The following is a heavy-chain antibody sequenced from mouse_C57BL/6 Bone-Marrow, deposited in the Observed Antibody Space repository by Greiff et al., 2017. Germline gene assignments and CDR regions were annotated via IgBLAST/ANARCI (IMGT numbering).Heavy chain of an antibody. Sequence: EVQLQQSGAELVRPGASVKLSCTASGFNIKDDYMHWVQQRPEPGLEWIGWIDPENGDTAYASKFQGKATISADPSSNTAYLQLSSLTSEDTAVDYCTTRGYYCAMDYWGQGTSVTVSS. V-gene: IGHV14-4*01. J-gene: IGHJ4*01. CDR3: TTRGYYCAMDY. D-gene: IGHD2-2*01. CDR1: GFNIKDDY. CDR2: IDPENGDT.